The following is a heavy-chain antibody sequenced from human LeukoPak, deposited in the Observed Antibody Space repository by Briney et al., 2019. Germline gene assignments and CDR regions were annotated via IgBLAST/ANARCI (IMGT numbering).Heavy chain of an antibody. Sequence: GGSLRLSCAASGFTFSSYSMNWVRQAPGKGLEWVSSISSSSSYIYYADSVKGRFTISRDNARNTAFLQMNSLRAEDTAVYYCARGPTVTTWWEFENPESAGPIDYWGQGTLVTVSS. CDR1: GFTFSSYS. D-gene: IGHD4-17*01. CDR3: ARGPTVTTWWEFENPESAGPIDY. J-gene: IGHJ4*02. CDR2: ISSSSSYI. V-gene: IGHV3-21*01.